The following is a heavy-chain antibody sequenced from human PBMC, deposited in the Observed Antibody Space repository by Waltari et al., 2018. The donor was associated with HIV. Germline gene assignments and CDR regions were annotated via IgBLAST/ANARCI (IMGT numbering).Heavy chain of an antibody. CDR2: IWYDGSNK. Sequence: QVQLVESGGGVVQPGRSLRLSCAASGFTFSSYGMPWVRQAPGKGLGWVAVIWYDGSNKYYADSVKGRFTISRDNSKNTLYLQMNSLRAEDTAVYYCARDTAAAGPYYYYYGMDVWGQGTTVTVSS. J-gene: IGHJ6*02. D-gene: IGHD6-13*01. V-gene: IGHV3-33*01. CDR3: ARDTAAAGPYYYYYGMDV. CDR1: GFTFSSYG.